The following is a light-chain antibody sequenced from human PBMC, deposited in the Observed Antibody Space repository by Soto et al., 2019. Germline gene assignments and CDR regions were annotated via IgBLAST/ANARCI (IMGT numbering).Light chain of an antibody. CDR2: DAS. V-gene: IGKV1-5*01. CDR3: QQYNSYSPT. CDR1: QSISSW. J-gene: IGKJ1*01. Sequence: DIQMTQSPSTLSASVGDRVTITCRASQSISSWLAWYQQKPGRAPKLLIYDASSLESGVPSRFSGSGSGTEFTLTISSLQPHDFATYYCQQYNSYSPTFGQGTKV.